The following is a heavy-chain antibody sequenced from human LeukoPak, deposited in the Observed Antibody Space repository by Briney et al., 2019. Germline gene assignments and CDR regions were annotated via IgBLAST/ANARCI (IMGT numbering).Heavy chain of an antibody. CDR2: IYYSGST. CDR1: GGSISSSSYY. CDR3: ARISFWSGYHNWFDP. D-gene: IGHD3-3*01. V-gene: IGHV4-39*07. J-gene: IGHJ5*02. Sequence: SETLSLTCTVSGGSISSSSYYWGWIRQPPGKGLEWIGSIYYSGSTYYNPSLKSRVTISVDTSKNQFSLKLSSVTAADTAVYYCARISFWSGYHNWFDPWGQGTLSPSPQ.